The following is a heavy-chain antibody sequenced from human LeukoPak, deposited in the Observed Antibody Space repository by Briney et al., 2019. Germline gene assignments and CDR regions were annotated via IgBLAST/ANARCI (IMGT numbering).Heavy chain of an antibody. CDR3: ASRYCSGTSCYAFDY. V-gene: IGHV3-21*01. D-gene: IGHD2-2*01. J-gene: IGHJ4*02. CDR1: GFTFSTYY. CDR2: ISGSGTYK. Sequence: PGGSLRLSCAASGFTFSTYYMNWVRQAPGEGLEWVSSISGSGTYKYYEDSVKGRFTISRDNAENSLYLQMNSLRVEDTAVYYCASRYCSGTSCYAFDYWGQGTLVTVSS.